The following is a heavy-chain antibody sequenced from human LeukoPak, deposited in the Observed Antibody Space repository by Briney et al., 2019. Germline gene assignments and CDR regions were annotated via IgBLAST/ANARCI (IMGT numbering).Heavy chain of an antibody. CDR1: GGTFSSYA. J-gene: IGHJ6*03. D-gene: IGHD4-17*01. CDR2: IIPIFGTA. CDR3: ASTTVTRRDYYYYYMDV. V-gene: IGHV1-69*06. Sequence: GSSVKVSCKASGGTFSSYAISWVRQAPGQGLEWMGGIIPIFGTANYAQKFQGRVTITADKSTSTAYMELSSLRSEDTAVYYCASTTVTRRDYYYYYMDVWGKGTTVTVSS.